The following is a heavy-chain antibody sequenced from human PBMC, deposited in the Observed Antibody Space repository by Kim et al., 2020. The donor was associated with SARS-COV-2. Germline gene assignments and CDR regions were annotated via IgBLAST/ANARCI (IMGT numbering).Heavy chain of an antibody. CDR1: GDSVSSGGYY. Sequence: SETLSLTCTVSGDSVSSGGYYWSWIRQRPGKGLEWTGHIYSSGITYYSPSLKSRLTIYKSENQFSLKLTSVTAADTAIYYCARRGRDTAMVTGWFDTWGQGTQVIVSS. CDR3: ARRGRDTAMVTGWFDT. J-gene: IGHJ5*01. CDR2: IYSSGIT. D-gene: IGHD5-18*01. V-gene: IGHV4-31*03.